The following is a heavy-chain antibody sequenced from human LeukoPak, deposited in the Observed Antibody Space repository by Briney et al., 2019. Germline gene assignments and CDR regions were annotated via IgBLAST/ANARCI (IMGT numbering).Heavy chain of an antibody. J-gene: IGHJ6*03. CDR2: VRDDGSKK. CDR3: AKDAFYCTSSSCPTFYYYMDV. D-gene: IGHD2-15*01. CDR1: GFTFTRHG. V-gene: IGHV3-30*02. Sequence: PGGSLRLSCAPSGFTFTRHGMHWVRQAPGDGLEGVAVVRDDGSKKYYTDSVKGRVTISRDNSMNTLYLQMNSLRAEDTAVYYCAKDAFYCTSSSCPTFYYYMDVWGKGTTVTVSS.